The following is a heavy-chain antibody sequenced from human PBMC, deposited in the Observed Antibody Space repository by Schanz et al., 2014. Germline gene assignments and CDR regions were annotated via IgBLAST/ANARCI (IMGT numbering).Heavy chain of an antibody. D-gene: IGHD3-10*01. V-gene: IGHV3-11*03. CDR2: INTGSNYI. Sequence: PGGSLRLSCAASGFSFSDYYMSWIRQAPGKGLEWISFINTGSNYINYADSVKGRFTISRDNTKNSLFLQLNSLRADDTAVYYCARWFLIRGVILDSWGQGTLVTVSS. J-gene: IGHJ4*02. CDR3: ARWFLIRGVILDS. CDR1: GFSFSDYY.